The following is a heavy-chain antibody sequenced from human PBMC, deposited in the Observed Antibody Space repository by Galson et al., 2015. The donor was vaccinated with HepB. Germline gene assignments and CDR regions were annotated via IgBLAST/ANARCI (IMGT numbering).Heavy chain of an antibody. CDR3: AREAVGAAFDI. Sequence: SVKVSCKASGYTFTSYYMHWVRQAPGQGLEWMGIINPSGGSTSYAQKFQGRATMTRDTSTSTVYMELSSLRSEDTAVYYCAREAVGAAFDIWGQGTMVTVSS. D-gene: IGHD4-23*01. V-gene: IGHV1-46*01. CDR1: GYTFTSYY. J-gene: IGHJ3*02. CDR2: INPSGGST.